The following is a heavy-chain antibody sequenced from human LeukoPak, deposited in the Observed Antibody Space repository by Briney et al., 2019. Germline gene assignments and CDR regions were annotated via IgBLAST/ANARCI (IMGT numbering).Heavy chain of an antibody. J-gene: IGHJ6*03. D-gene: IGHD3-3*01. CDR1: GYAFINYG. V-gene: IGHV1-18*01. Sequence: ASVKVSCKASGYAFINYGISWVRQAPGQGLEWMGRISAYNGDTNFAQKFQGRLTMTTDTSTTTAYMELKSLRSDDTAVYYCARDFSGRIFGVAHGYYYMGVWGSGTAVTVSS. CDR2: ISAYNGDT. CDR3: ARDFSGRIFGVAHGYYYMGV.